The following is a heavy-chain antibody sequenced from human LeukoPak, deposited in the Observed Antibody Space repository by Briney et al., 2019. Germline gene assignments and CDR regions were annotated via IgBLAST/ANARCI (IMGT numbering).Heavy chain of an antibody. D-gene: IGHD5-24*01. CDR3: AREMAIKETVASDS. Sequence: GSLRLSCEASGFTVSTYSMNWVRQAPGQGLEWISYGSISNTKYYADSVKGRFTIFRDNAKNSLYLQMNSLRAEDTAVYYCAREMAIKETVASDSWGQGTLVTVSS. J-gene: IGHJ4*02. V-gene: IGHV3-48*04. CDR1: GFTVSTYS. CDR2: GSISNTK.